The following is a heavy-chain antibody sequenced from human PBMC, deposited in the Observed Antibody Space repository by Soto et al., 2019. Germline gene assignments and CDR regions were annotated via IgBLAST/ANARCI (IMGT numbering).Heavy chain of an antibody. D-gene: IGHD3-10*01. J-gene: IGHJ4*02. Sequence: EVQLLESGGGLVQPGGSLRLSCAVSGISLSNYAMSWVRQAPGKGLEWVSAISGSGSNTYYIDSVKGRFTVSRDKSTTTLFLQMNNLRAEDTAVYYCAKGGITLVRGSFDYWGQGALVTVSS. CDR1: GISLSNYA. CDR2: ISGSGSNT. V-gene: IGHV3-23*01. CDR3: AKGGITLVRGSFDY.